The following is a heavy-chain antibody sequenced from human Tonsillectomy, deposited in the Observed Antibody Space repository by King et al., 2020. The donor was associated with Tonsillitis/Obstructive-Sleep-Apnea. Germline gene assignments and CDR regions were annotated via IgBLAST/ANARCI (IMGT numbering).Heavy chain of an antibody. Sequence: VQLQQWGAGLLKPSETLSLTCAVYGGSFSGYYWSWIRQPPGKGLEWIGEINHSGSTNYNPSLKSRVTISVDTSKNQFSLKLSSVTAADTAVYYCARARRGYSSSSIRLYFDYWGQGTLVTVSS. CDR3: ARARRGYSSSSIRLYFDY. V-gene: IGHV4-34*01. J-gene: IGHJ4*02. D-gene: IGHD6-6*01. CDR2: INHSGST. CDR1: GGSFSGYY.